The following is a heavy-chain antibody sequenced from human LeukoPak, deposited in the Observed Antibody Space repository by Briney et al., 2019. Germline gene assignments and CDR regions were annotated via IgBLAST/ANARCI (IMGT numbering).Heavy chain of an antibody. CDR1: GYTFTSYG. Sequence: ASVKVSCTASGYTFTSYGISWVRQAPGQGLEWMGWISGYNGNTNYAQNLQDRVTMTEDTSTDTAYMELSSLRSDDTAVYYCAAAAPYMTTVIRGTFDIWGQGTMVTVSS. CDR2: ISGYNGNT. J-gene: IGHJ3*02. CDR3: AAAAPYMTTVIRGTFDI. V-gene: IGHV1-18*01. D-gene: IGHD4-17*01.